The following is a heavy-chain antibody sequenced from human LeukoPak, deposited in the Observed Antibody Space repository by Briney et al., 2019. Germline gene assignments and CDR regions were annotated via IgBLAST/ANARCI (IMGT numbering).Heavy chain of an antibody. D-gene: IGHD3-22*01. V-gene: IGHV4-31*08. Sequence: PSQTLSLTCTVSGGSLNSGGYYWSWIRQQPGKGLEWIGYIYYRGSTYYNPSLKSRVIMSVDTSKNQCSLKLTSVTAADTAVYYCVFKNYYDTSGYKDWGQGTLVTVSS. CDR3: VFKNYYDTSGYKD. CDR2: IYYRGST. J-gene: IGHJ4*02. CDR1: GGSLNSGGYY.